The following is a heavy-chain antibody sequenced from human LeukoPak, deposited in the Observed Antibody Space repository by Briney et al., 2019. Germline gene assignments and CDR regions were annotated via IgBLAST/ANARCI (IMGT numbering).Heavy chain of an antibody. J-gene: IGHJ4*02. Sequence: GGSLRLSCAASGLTFSSSAMNWVRQAPGMGLEWVSLISGSTGSTYYADSVKGRFTISRDNSKNTLYLQMNSLRAEDTAVYYCAKDPRFTYGNYWGQGTLVTVSS. CDR1: GLTFSSSA. CDR3: AKDPRFTYGNY. D-gene: IGHD5-18*01. V-gene: IGHV3-23*01. CDR2: ISGSTGST.